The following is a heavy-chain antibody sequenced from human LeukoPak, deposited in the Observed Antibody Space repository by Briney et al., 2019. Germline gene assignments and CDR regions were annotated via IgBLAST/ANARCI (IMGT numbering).Heavy chain of an antibody. V-gene: IGHV1-69*05. CDR1: GGTFSSYA. D-gene: IGHD3-22*01. CDR3: AGGAPNYYDSSGYFEY. CDR2: IIPIFGTA. Sequence: ASVKVSRKASGGTFSSYAISWVRQAPGQGLEWMGGIIPIFGTANYAQKFQGRVTITTDESTSTAYMELSSLRSEDTAVYYCAGGAPNYYDSSGYFEYWGQGTLVTVSS. J-gene: IGHJ4*02.